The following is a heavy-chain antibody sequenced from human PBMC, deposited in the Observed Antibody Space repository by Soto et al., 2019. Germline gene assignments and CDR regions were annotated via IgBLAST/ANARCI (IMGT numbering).Heavy chain of an antibody. D-gene: IGHD2-2*01. CDR2: IIPIFGTA. V-gene: IGHV1-69*13. CDR3: ASTPAAMGMGMDV. Sequence: SVKVSCKASGGTFSSYAISWVRQAPGQGLEWMGGIIPIFGTANYAQKFQGRVTVTADESTSTAYMELSSLRSEDTAVYYCASTPAAMGMGMDVWGQGTTVTVSS. CDR1: GGTFSSYA. J-gene: IGHJ6*02.